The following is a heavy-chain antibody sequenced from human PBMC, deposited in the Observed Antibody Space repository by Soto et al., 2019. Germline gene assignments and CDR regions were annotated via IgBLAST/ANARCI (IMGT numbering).Heavy chain of an antibody. J-gene: IGHJ6*02. V-gene: IGHV5-51*01. CDR2: IYPGDSDT. D-gene: IGHD6-6*01. CDR3: ATGRTRRVSSAARAVFPYYYCGMDV. CDR1: GYSFTSYW. Sequence: PGESLKIHRKSSGYSFTSYWIGWVRQMPEKGLEWKGMIYPGDSDTRYSPTCQGHVTNAADKSISSAYLHWIRMKSSDTAMYNCATGRTRRVSSAARAVFPYYYCGMDVWGHGTTVTVSS.